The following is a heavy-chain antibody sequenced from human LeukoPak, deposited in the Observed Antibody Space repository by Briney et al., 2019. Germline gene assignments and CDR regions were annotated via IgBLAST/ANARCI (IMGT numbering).Heavy chain of an antibody. Sequence: GGSLRLSCAASGFAFSTYWMNWVRQAPGKGLEWISYISGRSSTIYYADSVRGRFTISRDNAKNSMYLQMNSLRAEDTAVYYCARDRLTSGSYFFDYWGQGTLVTVSS. CDR3: ARDRLTSGSYFFDY. D-gene: IGHD1-26*01. J-gene: IGHJ4*02. CDR1: GFAFSTYW. CDR2: ISGRSSTI. V-gene: IGHV3-48*01.